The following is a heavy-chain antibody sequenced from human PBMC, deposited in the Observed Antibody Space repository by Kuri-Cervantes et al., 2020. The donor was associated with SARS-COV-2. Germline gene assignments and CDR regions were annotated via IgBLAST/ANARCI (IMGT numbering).Heavy chain of an antibody. V-gene: IGHV1-2*04. CDR3: GRPKGLAGTGNYYGLDV. Sequence: ASVKVSCKASGYTFTSYDINWVRQAPGQGLEWMGWINPNSGDTNYSQKCQGSVTMTRETSISTAYMELSRLKSDDTAVYYCGRPKGLAGTGNYYGLDVWGQGTTVTVSS. D-gene: IGHD1/OR15-1a*01. J-gene: IGHJ6*02. CDR1: GYTFTSYD. CDR2: INPNSGDT.